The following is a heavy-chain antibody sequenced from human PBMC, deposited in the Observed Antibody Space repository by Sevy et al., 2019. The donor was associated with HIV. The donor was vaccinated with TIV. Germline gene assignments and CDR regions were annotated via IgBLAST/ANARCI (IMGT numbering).Heavy chain of an antibody. CDR3: AKAKTVAAGFDY. J-gene: IGHJ4*02. D-gene: IGHD2-15*01. CDR2: LSGSGGST. Sequence: GGSLRLSCAASGFTFRSYVMSWVRRAPGKGLEWVSSLSGSGGSTDYADSVKGRFTISRDNFKSTLYLQMNSLRAEDTAVYYCAKAKTVAAGFDYWGQGTLVTVSS. CDR1: GFTFRSYV. V-gene: IGHV3-23*01.